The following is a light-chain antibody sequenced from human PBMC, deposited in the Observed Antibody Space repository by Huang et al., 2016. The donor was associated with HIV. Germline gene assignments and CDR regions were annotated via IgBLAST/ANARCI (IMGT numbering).Light chain of an antibody. CDR1: RSVSTN. Sequence: EIVMTPSPATLSVSPGQSFTLSCRANRSVSTNLAWYQQRHGQAPRLLIYGSSTRAPGIPARFSGSGSGTDFSLTISSLQSEDFALYYCHQYNNLLLSFGGGTRV. CDR2: GSS. J-gene: IGKJ4*01. V-gene: IGKV3-15*01. CDR3: HQYNNLLLS.